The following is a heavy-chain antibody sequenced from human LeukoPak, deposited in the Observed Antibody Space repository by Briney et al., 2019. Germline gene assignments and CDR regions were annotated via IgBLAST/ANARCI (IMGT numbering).Heavy chain of an antibody. CDR2: LYTSGST. CDR3: ARLPSTMVRGKNYFDY. D-gene: IGHD3-10*01. V-gene: IGHV4-4*07. J-gene: IGHJ4*02. Sequence: SETLSLTCSVSGGSISSFSWIWIRQPAGKGLECLGRLYTSGSTNYNPSLTSRVTISVDTSKNQFSLKLSSVTAADTAVYYCARLPSTMVRGKNYFDYWGQGTLVTVSS. CDR1: GGSISSFS.